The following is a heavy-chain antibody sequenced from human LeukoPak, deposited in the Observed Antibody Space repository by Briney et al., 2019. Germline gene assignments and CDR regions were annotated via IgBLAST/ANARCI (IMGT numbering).Heavy chain of an antibody. CDR3: AMEPNGDYLGALDF. J-gene: IGHJ3*01. D-gene: IGHD4-17*01. CDR2: INGNGDRT. Sequence: GGSLRLSCAASGLTFRNYAMTCVRQAPGKGLEWVSAINGNGDRTSYGESVKGGFTVSRDNSNSTLYLHMINLRAEDAAVYYCAMEPNGDYLGALDFWGQGTLVTVSS. CDR1: GLTFRNYA. V-gene: IGHV3-23*01.